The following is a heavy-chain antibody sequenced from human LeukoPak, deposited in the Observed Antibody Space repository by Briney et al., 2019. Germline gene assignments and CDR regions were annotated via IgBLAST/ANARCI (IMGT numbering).Heavy chain of an antibody. CDR3: ARDVLR. V-gene: IGHV4-31*03. CDR1: GGSITSGGYY. CDR2: IYKTGST. Sequence: SETLSLTCTVSGGSITSGGYYWSWIRQRPGKGLEWIGYIYKTGSTYYNPSLKSRVTMSVDTSRNQFSLKLNSVTAADTAVYYCARDVLRWGQGTLVSVSS. J-gene: IGHJ4*02.